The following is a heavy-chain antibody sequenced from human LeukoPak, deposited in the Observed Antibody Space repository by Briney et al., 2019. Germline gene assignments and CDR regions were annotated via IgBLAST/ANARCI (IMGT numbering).Heavy chain of an antibody. CDR1: GGTFSSYA. J-gene: IGHJ3*01. D-gene: IGHD3-9*01. Sequence: SGKVSCNASGGTFSSYAISWVRQAPGQGLEWMGRIIPILGTANYAQKFQCRVTITTEESTSPAYMELRSLRSEDTAVYYCARAVLRYFDSHDAFDLCGKGTMVTVSS. CDR3: ARAVLRYFDSHDAFDL. CDR2: IIPILGTA. V-gene: IGHV1-69*11.